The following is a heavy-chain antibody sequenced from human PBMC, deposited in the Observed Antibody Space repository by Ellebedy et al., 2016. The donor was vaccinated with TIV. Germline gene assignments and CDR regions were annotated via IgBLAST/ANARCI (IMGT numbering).Heavy chain of an antibody. J-gene: IGHJ5*02. V-gene: IGHV4-39*01. CDR3: ARHPYIVLMVYASNWFDP. Sequence: SETLSLTXTVSGGSISSSSSYWGWIRQPPGKGLEWIGSIYYSGSTYYNPSLKSRVTISVDTSKNQFSLKLSSVTAADTAVYYCARHPYIVLMVYASNWFDPWGQGTLVTVSS. D-gene: IGHD2-8*01. CDR1: GGSISSSSSY. CDR2: IYYSGST.